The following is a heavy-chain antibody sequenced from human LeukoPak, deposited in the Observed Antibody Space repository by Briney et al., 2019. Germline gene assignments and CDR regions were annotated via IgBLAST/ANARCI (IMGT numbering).Heavy chain of an antibody. V-gene: IGHV5-51*01. CDR2: IYPTDSDT. CDR3: AGTTSGWTLFDT. Sequence: GESLKISCKGSGYIYSSYWMGWVRQLPGKGLEWMGIIYPTDSDTRYSPSFQGQVTISADKSINTAYLQWSSLKASDSGMYYCAGTTSGWTLFDTWGQGTMVTVSS. J-gene: IGHJ3*02. D-gene: IGHD6-19*01. CDR1: GYIYSSYW.